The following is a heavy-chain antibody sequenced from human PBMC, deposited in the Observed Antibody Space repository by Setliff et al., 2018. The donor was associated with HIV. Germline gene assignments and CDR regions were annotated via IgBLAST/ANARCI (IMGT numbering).Heavy chain of an antibody. V-gene: IGHV4-61*02. J-gene: IGHJ4*02. Sequence: PSETLSLTCTVSGCSIDSGNYDWNWVRQPGGKGLEWIGRISTRGSTKYSPTFESRVTMSLDTSEKQFFLRLKSVTATDTAMYYCARHPWEESYRNYKFDSWGQGILVTVSS. CDR3: ARHPWEESYRNYKFDS. D-gene: IGHD1-26*01. CDR2: ISTRGST. CDR1: GCSIDSGNYD.